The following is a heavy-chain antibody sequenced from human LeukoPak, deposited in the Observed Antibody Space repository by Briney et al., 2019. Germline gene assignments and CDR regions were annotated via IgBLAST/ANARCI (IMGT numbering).Heavy chain of an antibody. V-gene: IGHV4-4*02. CDR3: ARVHKYCSGISCYRFDP. CDR1: SGSISSTDY. CDR2: VDHSGST. Sequence: SETLSLTCGVSSGSISSTDYWSWVRQPPGKGLEWIGEVDHSGSTKYNPALKSRVTISVDKSKNQFSLKLTSVTAADTAVYYCARVHKYCSGISCYRFDPWGQGTLVSVSS. D-gene: IGHD2-2*01. J-gene: IGHJ5*02.